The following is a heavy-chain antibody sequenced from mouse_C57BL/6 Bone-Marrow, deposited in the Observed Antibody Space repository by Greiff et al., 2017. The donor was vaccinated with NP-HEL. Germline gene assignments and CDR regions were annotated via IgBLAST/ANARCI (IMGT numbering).Heavy chain of an antibody. CDR2: IDPSDSYT. D-gene: IGHD3-2*02. Sequence: VQLQQPGAELVMPGASVKLSCKASGYTFTSYWMHWVKQRPGQGLEWIGEIDPSDSYTNYNQKFKGKSTLTVDKSSSTAYMQLSSLTSEDSAVYYCARSLVAQVAYWGQGTLVTVSA. CDR3: ARSLVAQVAY. J-gene: IGHJ3*01. V-gene: IGHV1-69*01. CDR1: GYTFTSYW.